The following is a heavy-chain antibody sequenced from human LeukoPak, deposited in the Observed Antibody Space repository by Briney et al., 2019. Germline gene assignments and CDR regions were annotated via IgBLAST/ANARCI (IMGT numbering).Heavy chain of an antibody. CDR3: GRGQYSGSCFDN. Sequence: PSETLSLTCTVSGGSISSYLWSWIRQPPGKGLEWIGYIYYSGSTNYNPSLKSRVTILVDTSKNQFSLKMSSVTAADTAVYYCGRGQYSGSCFDNWGQGSLVTVSS. CDR2: IYYSGST. V-gene: IGHV4-59*01. D-gene: IGHD1-26*01. CDR1: GGSISSYL. J-gene: IGHJ4*02.